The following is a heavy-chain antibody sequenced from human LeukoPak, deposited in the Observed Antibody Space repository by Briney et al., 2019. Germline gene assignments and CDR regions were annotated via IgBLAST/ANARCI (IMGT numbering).Heavy chain of an antibody. CDR3: AKARNDYGDYGSEY. Sequence: GGSLRLSCAASGLTFSSCAMTWVRQAPKGLEWVSGISGSGGSTYYADSVKGRFTISRDNSKNTVYLQMNSLRAEDTAVYYCAKARNDYGDYGSEYWGQGTLVIVSS. D-gene: IGHD4-17*01. J-gene: IGHJ4*02. CDR1: GLTFSSCA. V-gene: IGHV3-23*01. CDR2: ISGSGGST.